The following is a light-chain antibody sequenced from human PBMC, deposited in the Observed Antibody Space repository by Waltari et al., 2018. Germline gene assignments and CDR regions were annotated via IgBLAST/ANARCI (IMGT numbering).Light chain of an antibody. V-gene: IGKV1-5*01. J-gene: IGKJ1*01. CDR2: EAS. Sequence: DILMTQSPPTLSASMGDRVTITCRASQDIRTKLAWYQQKPGRAPRLLIYEASSLESGVPARFSGSGSGTEFILTISTLQPDDFATYYCQEYVDDLWTFGQGTKVEIK. CDR1: QDIRTK. CDR3: QEYVDDLWT.